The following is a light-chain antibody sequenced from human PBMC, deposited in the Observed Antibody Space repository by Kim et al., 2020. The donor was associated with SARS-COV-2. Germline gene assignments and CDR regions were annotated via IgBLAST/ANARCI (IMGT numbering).Light chain of an antibody. CDR3: QTWGTGIQV. CDR1: SGHSSYA. Sequence: SLKLTCTLSSGHSSYAIAWHQPQPERGPRYLMKRNSDGRHSKGDGIPHRFSGASSGAGRYRTISSRQSEDEAVYYGQTWGTGIQVFGGGTQLTVL. CDR2: RNSDGRH. V-gene: IGLV4-69*01. J-gene: IGLJ3*02.